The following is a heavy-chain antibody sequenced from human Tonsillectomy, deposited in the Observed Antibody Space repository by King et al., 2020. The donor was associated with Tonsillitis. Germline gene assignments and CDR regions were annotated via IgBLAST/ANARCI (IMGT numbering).Heavy chain of an antibody. V-gene: IGHV1-18*01. CDR1: VYTFTNYG. D-gene: IGHD6-13*01. CDR3: ARDIGAAAGTSPGY. Sequence: QLVQSGAEVKKPGASVKVSCRASVYTFTNYGISWVRQAPGQGLEWMGWISPYNGYTNYAQKLQGRVTMTTDTATNTAYMELRSLRSDDTAVYYCARDIGAAAGTSPGYWGQGTLVTVSS. CDR2: ISPYNGYT. J-gene: IGHJ4*02.